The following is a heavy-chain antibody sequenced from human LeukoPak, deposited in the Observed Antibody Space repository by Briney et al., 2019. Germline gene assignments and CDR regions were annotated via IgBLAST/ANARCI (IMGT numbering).Heavy chain of an antibody. V-gene: IGHV5-51*01. D-gene: IGHD6-6*01. J-gene: IGHJ6*03. CDR1: GYSLTSYW. Sequence: GESLKISCKGSGYSLTSYWIGWVRQMPGKGLEWMGIIYPGDSDTRYSPSFQGQVTISADKSISTAYLQWSSLKASDTAMYYCARTVRSRIAARQLLLGYYYYYMDVWGKGTTVTVSS. CDR2: IYPGDSDT. CDR3: ARTVRSRIAARQLLLGYYYYYMDV.